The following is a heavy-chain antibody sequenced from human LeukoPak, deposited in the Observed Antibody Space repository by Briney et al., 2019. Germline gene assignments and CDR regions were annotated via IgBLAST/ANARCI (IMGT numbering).Heavy chain of an antibody. CDR3: ARRPVAARGCIDY. CDR1: GFTFSSYS. D-gene: IGHD6-6*01. V-gene: IGHV3-21*01. J-gene: IGHJ4*02. CDR2: ISSSSSYI. Sequence: GGSLRLSCAASGFTFSSYSMNWVRQAPGKGLEWVSSISSSSSYIYYADSVKGRFTISRDNAKNSLYLQMNSLRAEDTAVYYCARRPVAARGCIDYWGQGTLVTVSS.